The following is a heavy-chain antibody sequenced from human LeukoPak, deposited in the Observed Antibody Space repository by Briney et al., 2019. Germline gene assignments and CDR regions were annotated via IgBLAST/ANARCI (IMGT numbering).Heavy chain of an antibody. J-gene: IGHJ4*02. CDR3: ARVFGDYFDY. CDR1: GFTVSSNY. V-gene: IGHV3-53*01. Sequence: PGGSLRFSCAASGFTVSSNYMSRVRQAPGKGLEWVSVIYSGGSTYYADSVKGRFTISRDNSKNTLYLQMNSLRAEDTAVYYCARVFGDYFDYWGQGTLVTVSS. D-gene: IGHD3-16*01. CDR2: IYSGGST.